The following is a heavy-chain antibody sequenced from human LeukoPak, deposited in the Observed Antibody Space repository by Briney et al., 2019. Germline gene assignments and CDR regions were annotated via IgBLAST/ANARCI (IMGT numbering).Heavy chain of an antibody. CDR3: AKDTLRLRLADLSLIDY. Sequence: GGSLRLSCAASGFTFTSHGMHWVRQAPGKGLDWVTVISYDGAERYYADSVKGRFTISRDNSKNMLYLQMNDLRPEDTAVYYCAKDTLRLRLADLSLIDYWGQGTLVTVSS. D-gene: IGHD3-16*02. CDR1: GFTFTSHG. CDR2: ISYDGAER. V-gene: IGHV3-30*18. J-gene: IGHJ4*01.